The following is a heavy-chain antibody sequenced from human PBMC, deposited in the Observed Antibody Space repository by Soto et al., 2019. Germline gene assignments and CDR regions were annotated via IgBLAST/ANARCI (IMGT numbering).Heavy chain of an antibody. CDR3: ARGSGVTGPDY. V-gene: IGHV1-46*03. CDR2: INPSGGST. D-gene: IGHD2-21*02. Sequence: ASVKVSCKASGYTFTSYYMHWVRQAPGQGLERMGIINPSGGSTYYVQKFQGRVTMTRDTSTTTVYMELSSLTSEDTAVYYCARGSGVTGPDYWGQGTQVTVYS. J-gene: IGHJ4*02. CDR1: GYTFTSYY.